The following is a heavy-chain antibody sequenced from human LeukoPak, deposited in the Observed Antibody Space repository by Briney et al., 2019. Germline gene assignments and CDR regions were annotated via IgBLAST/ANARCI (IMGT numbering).Heavy chain of an antibody. CDR1: GYTFTSYG. V-gene: IGHV1-18*01. Sequence: ASVTVSCTASGYTFTSYGISWVRQAPGRGLEWMGWISAYNGNTNYAQKLQGRVTMTTDTSTSTAYMELRSLRSDDTAVYYCARDQRITMVRGVQPYDYWGQGTLVTVSS. D-gene: IGHD3-10*01. J-gene: IGHJ4*02. CDR2: ISAYNGNT. CDR3: ARDQRITMVRGVQPYDY.